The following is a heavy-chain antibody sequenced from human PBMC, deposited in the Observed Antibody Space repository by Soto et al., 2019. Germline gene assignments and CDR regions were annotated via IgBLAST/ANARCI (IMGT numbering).Heavy chain of an antibody. J-gene: IGHJ2*01. CDR2: ISAYNGNT. CDR1: GYPFSSYG. Sequence: XAVMVSCNASGYPFSSYGIIWVRQDTGQGLEWMGWISAYNGNTNYAQKLQGRVTMTTDTSTSTAYMELRSLRSDDTAVYYCARLHAYSSSWFPEYWYFDLCGRGTLVTVSS. V-gene: IGHV1-18*01. D-gene: IGHD6-13*01. CDR3: ARLHAYSSSWFPEYWYFDL.